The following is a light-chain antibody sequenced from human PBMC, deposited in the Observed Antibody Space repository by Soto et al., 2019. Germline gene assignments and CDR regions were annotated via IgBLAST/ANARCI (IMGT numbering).Light chain of an antibody. J-gene: IGLJ1*01. CDR3: SSYTDSSNYV. CDR2: QVT. Sequence: QSVLTQPASVSGSPGQSITIACTGTNRDVGSYNLVSWYQQQPGKAPKLMIYQVTNRPSGVSNRFSGSRSGNTASLTISGLQAEDEADYYCSSYTDSSNYVFGTGTKLTVL. V-gene: IGLV2-14*01. CDR1: NRDVGSYNL.